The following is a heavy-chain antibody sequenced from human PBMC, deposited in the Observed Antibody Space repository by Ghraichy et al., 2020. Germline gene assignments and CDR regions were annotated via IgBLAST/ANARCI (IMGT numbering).Heavy chain of an antibody. J-gene: IGHJ4*01. Sequence: SETLSLTCTVSGGSISSYYWSWIRQPPGKGLEWIGYIYTSGSTNYNPSLKSRVTISVDTSKNQFSLKLSSVTAADTAVYYCARLNPYDSSGYYTVGYFDYWGHGTLVTVSS. D-gene: IGHD3-22*01. CDR3: ARLNPYDSSGYYTVGYFDY. CDR2: IYTSGST. CDR1: GGSISSYY. V-gene: IGHV4-4*09.